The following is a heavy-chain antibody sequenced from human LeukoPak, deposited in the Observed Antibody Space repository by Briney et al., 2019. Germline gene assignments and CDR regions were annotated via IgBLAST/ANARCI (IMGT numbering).Heavy chain of an antibody. Sequence: ASVKVSCKASGYTFTSYGISWVRQAPGQGLEWMGWISAYNGNTNYAQKPQGRVTMTTDTSTSTAYMELRSLRSDDTAVYYCARDYDYVWGSYRPPGYWGQGTLVTVSS. CDR1: GYTFTSYG. CDR3: ARDYDYVWGSYRPPGY. D-gene: IGHD3-16*02. J-gene: IGHJ4*02. V-gene: IGHV1-18*01. CDR2: ISAYNGNT.